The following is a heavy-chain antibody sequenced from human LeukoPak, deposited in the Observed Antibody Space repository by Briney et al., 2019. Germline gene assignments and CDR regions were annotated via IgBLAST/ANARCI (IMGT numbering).Heavy chain of an antibody. J-gene: IGHJ2*01. D-gene: IGHD3-10*01. Sequence: PGGSLRLYCAASGFTFSSYAMSWVRQTPGKGLEWVSAISGSGDSTYYADSMKGRFTISRDNSKNTLYLQMNSLRAEDTAVYYCAKAGTLYGSGSSYWYFDLWGRGTLVTVSS. CDR2: ISGSGDST. CDR3: AKAGTLYGSGSSYWYFDL. V-gene: IGHV3-23*01. CDR1: GFTFSSYA.